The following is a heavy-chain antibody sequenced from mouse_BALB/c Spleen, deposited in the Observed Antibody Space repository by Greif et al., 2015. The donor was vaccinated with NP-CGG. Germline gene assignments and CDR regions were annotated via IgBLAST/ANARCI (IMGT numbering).Heavy chain of an antibody. CDR3: TREYESWFAY. V-gene: IGHV5-6-4*01. Sequence: EVQLQQSGGGLVKPGGSLKLSCAASGFTFSSYTMSWVRQTPEKRLEWVATISSGGSYTYYPDSVKGRFTISRDNAKNTLYLQMSSLKSEDTAMYYCTREYESWFAYWGQGTLVTVSA. J-gene: IGHJ3*01. CDR1: GFTFSSYT. CDR2: ISSGGSYT. D-gene: IGHD2-12*01.